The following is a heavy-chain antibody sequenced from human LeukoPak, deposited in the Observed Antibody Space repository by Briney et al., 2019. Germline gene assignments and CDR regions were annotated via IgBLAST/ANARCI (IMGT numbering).Heavy chain of an antibody. CDR1: GYTFTSYY. Sequence: ASVKVSCKASGYTFTSYYMHWVRQAPGQGLEWMGIINPSGGSTSYAQKFQGRVTMTRDTSTSTVYMELSSLRSEDTAVYYCASSLGYCGSTSCPPFDYWGQGTLVTVSS. V-gene: IGHV1-46*03. CDR2: INPSGGST. D-gene: IGHD2-2*01. J-gene: IGHJ4*02. CDR3: ASSLGYCGSTSCPPFDY.